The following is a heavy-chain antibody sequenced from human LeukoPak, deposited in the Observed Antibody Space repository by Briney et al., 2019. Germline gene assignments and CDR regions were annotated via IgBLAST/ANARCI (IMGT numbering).Heavy chain of an antibody. CDR3: ARRNLLSGAFDI. CDR1: GFTFSSYS. J-gene: IGHJ3*02. CDR2: ISSRSSYI. D-gene: IGHD2-2*01. V-gene: IGHV3-21*01. Sequence: GGSLRLSCAASGFTFSSYSMNWVRQAPAKGLEWVSSISSRSSYIYYADSVKGRFTISRDNAKNSLYLQMNSLRAEDTAVYYCARRNLLSGAFDIWGQGTMVTVSS.